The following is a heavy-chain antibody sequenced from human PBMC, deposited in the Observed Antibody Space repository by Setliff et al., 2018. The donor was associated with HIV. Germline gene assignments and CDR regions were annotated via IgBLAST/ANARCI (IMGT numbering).Heavy chain of an antibody. V-gene: IGHV3-33*01. J-gene: IGHJ4*02. D-gene: IGHD6-6*01. CDR1: GFTFSSYG. CDR2: IWYDGSNK. Sequence: PGGSLRLSCAASGFTFSSYGMHWVRQAPGKGLEWVAVIWYDGSNKYFADSVKGRFTISRDNAKNTLFLQMNSLRAEDTAVYYCARLPQDVRSSIDFWGQGTLVTVSS. CDR3: ARLPQDVRSSIDF.